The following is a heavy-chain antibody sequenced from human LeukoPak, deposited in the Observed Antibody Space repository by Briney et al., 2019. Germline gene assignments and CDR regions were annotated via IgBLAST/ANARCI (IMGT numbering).Heavy chain of an antibody. J-gene: IGHJ3*02. D-gene: IGHD6-6*01. CDR3: ARDLVSAGFDI. Sequence: GASVKVSCKAFGYTFISHAMNWVRQAPGQGLELMGWINTNTGIPTYAQGFAGRFVFSLDTSVTTAYLQITSLKAEDTAVYYCARDLVSAGFDIWGQGTMVTVSS. V-gene: IGHV7-4-1*02. CDR2: INTNTGIP. CDR1: GYTFISHA.